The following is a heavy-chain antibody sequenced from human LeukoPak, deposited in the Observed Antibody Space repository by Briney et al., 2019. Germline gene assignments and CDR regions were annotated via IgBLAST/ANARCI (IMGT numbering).Heavy chain of an antibody. V-gene: IGHV1-18*01. CDR1: GYTFTSYG. Sequence: GASVKVSCKASGYTFTSYGISWVRQAPGQGLEWMGWISAYKGNTNYAQKLQGRVTMTTDTSTSTAYMELRSLRSDDTAVYYCARGVNSCGGDCYSSWGQGTLVTVSS. CDR2: ISAYKGNT. J-gene: IGHJ4*02. D-gene: IGHD2-21*02. CDR3: ARGVNSCGGDCYSS.